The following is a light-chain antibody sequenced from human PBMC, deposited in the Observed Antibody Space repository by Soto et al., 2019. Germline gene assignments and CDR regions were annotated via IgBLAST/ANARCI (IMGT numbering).Light chain of an antibody. Sequence: QSALTQPASVSGSPRQSITISCTGTSNDVGNYNYVSWYQQYPGKAPKLIIYEVTNRPSGVSNRFSGSKSGNTASLTISGLQTDDEADYYCSSYTSSRNVFGTGTKLTVL. V-gene: IGLV2-14*01. CDR3: SSYTSSRNV. J-gene: IGLJ1*01. CDR2: EVT. CDR1: SNDVGNYNY.